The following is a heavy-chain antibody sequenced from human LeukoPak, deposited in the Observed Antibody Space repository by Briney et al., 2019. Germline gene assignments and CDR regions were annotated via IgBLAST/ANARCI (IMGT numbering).Heavy chain of an antibody. CDR3: ARAKKYSSGWSDY. CDR2: INPNSGGT. CDR1: GYTFTGYY. V-gene: IGHV1-2*02. J-gene: IGHJ4*02. D-gene: IGHD6-19*01. Sequence: GASVKVSCKASGYTFTGYYMHWVRQAPGQGLEWMGWINPNSGGTNYAQKFQGRVTMTRDTSISTAYMELSRLRSDDTAVYYCARAKKYSSGWSDYWGQGTLVTVSS.